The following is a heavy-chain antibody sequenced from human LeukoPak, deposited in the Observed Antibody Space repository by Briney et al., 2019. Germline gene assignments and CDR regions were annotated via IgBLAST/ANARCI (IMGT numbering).Heavy chain of an antibody. CDR3: ARRSGDSSGYYYVFWFDL. CDR2: IYYSGCT. V-gene: IGHV4-39*01. J-gene: IGHJ5*02. Sequence: SETLSLTCTVSGGSISSSSYYWGWIRQPPGKGREWIASIYYSGCTYYNPSLKSRVTISVDTSKNQFSLKLSSVTAADTAVYYCARRSGDSSGYYYVFWFDLWGQGTLVTVSS. CDR1: GGSISSSSYY. D-gene: IGHD3-22*01.